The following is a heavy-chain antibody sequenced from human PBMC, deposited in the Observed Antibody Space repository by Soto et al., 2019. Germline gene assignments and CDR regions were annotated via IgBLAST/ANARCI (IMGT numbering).Heavy chain of an antibody. CDR1: GSSVSGGIYY. J-gene: IGHJ4*02. D-gene: IGHD4-17*01. CDR3: ARYRAYGDYGYFDS. CDR2: IYHSETT. V-gene: IGHV4-61*01. Sequence: SETLSLTCTVSGSSVSGGIYYWTWIRQPPGKWLEWIGYIYHSETTNYNASLRSRVTISVDTSKNQFSLRLTSVTAADTAVYYCARYRAYGDYGYFDSWGQGTLVTVYS.